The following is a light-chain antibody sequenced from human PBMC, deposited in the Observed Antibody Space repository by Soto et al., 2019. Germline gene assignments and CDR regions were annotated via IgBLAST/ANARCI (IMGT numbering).Light chain of an antibody. J-gene: IGLJ1*01. CDR1: SSNIGAGYD. CDR2: RNT. V-gene: IGLV1-40*01. CDR3: QSYDSSLNVYV. Sequence: QAVVTQPPSVSGAPGQRVTISCTGSSSNIGAGYDVHWYQQLPGTAPKLLIYRNTNRPSGVPDRFSGSKSGTSASLAITGLKAEDEADYYCQSYDSSLNVYVFGTGTKVTVL.